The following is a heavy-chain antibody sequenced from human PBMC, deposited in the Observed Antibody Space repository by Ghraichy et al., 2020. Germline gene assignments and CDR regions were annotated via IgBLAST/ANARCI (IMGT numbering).Heavy chain of an antibody. Sequence: SVKVSCKASGGTFSSYAISWVRQAPGQGLEWMGGIIPIFGTANYAQKFQGRVTITADESTSTAYMELSSLRSEDTAVYYCARRTKLIHYDFWSGYYKTNYYYGMDVWGQGTTVTVSS. D-gene: IGHD3-3*01. CDR2: IIPIFGTA. V-gene: IGHV1-69*13. CDR3: ARRTKLIHYDFWSGYYKTNYYYGMDV. CDR1: GGTFSSYA. J-gene: IGHJ6*02.